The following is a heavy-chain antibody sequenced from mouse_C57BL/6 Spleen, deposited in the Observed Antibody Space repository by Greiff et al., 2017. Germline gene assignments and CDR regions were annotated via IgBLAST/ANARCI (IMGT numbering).Heavy chain of an antibody. CDR2: IYPRSGNT. D-gene: IGHD1-1*01. CDR1: GYTFTSYG. CDR3: ARNYYGSRSYWYFDV. J-gene: IGHJ1*03. V-gene: IGHV1-81*01. Sequence: QVQLQQSGAELARPGASVKLSCKASGYTFTSYGISWVKQRTGQGLEWIGEIYPRSGNTYYNEKFKGKATLTADKSSSTAYMELRSLTSEDSAVYFCARNYYGSRSYWYFDVWGTGTTVTVAS.